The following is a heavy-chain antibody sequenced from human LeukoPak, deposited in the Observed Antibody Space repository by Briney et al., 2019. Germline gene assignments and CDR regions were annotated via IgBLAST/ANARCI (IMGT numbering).Heavy chain of an antibody. CDR1: GFTFSSYG. CDR3: ANTRGYGYYFNY. V-gene: IGHV3-23*01. CDR2: ISGSGGST. J-gene: IGHJ4*02. D-gene: IGHD2-15*01. Sequence: GGSLRLSCAASGFTFSSYGMSWVRQAPGKGLEWVSAISGSGGSTYYADSVKGRFTISRDNSKNTLYLQMNSLRAEDTAVYYCANTRGYGYYFNYWGQGTLVTVSS.